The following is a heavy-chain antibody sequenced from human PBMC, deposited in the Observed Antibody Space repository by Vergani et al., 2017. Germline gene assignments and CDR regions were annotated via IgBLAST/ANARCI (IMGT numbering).Heavy chain of an antibody. J-gene: IGHJ4*02. CDR1: GGSFSGYY. CDR2: INHSGST. D-gene: IGHD2-15*01. V-gene: IGHV4-34*01. CDR3: ARAFGPSGASGDWDY. Sequence: QVQLQQWGAGLLKPSETLSLTCAVYGGSFSGYYWSWIRQPPGKGLEWIGEINHSGSTNYNPSLKSRVTISVDTSKNQFSLKLSSVTAADTAVYYCARAFGPSGASGDWDYWGQGTLVTVSS.